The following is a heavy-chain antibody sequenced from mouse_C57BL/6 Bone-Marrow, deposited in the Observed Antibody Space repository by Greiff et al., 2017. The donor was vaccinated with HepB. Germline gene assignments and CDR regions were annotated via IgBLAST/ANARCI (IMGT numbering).Heavy chain of an antibody. CDR1: GYTFTSYW. CDR2: IHPNSGST. CDR3: ARSPKLGRNAMDY. Sequence: QVQLQQPGAELVKPGASVKLSCKASGYTFTSYWMHWVKQRPGQGLEWIGMIHPNSGSTNYNEKFKSKATLTVDKSSSTAYMQLSSLTSEDSAVYYCARSPKLGRNAMDYWGQGTSVTVSS. D-gene: IGHD4-1*01. V-gene: IGHV1-64*01. J-gene: IGHJ4*01.